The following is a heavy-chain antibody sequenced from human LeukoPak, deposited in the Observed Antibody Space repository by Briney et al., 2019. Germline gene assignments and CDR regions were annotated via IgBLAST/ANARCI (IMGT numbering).Heavy chain of an antibody. J-gene: IGHJ6*02. CDR1: GLTVSSYG. D-gene: IGHD3-10*01. V-gene: IGHV3-23*01. CDR2: IIGSAVNT. Sequence: TGESLRLSCGASGLTVSSYGMSWVRQAPGKGLEWVSTIIGSAVNTYYADSVKGRFTISRDNAKNSLYLQMNSLRDEDTAVYYCARFMVRGVDYYYGMDVWGQGTTVTVSS. CDR3: ARFMVRGVDYYYGMDV.